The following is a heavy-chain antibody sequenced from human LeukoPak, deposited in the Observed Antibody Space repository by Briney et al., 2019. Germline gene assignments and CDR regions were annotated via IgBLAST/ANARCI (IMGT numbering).Heavy chain of an antibody. CDR3: AKTLRPPSSRGWGNLVVVPAAKSWTPRGYFDY. CDR1: GFTFSSYA. J-gene: IGHJ4*02. CDR2: ISGSGGST. D-gene: IGHD2-2*01. V-gene: IGHV3-23*01. Sequence: GGSLRLSCAASGFTFSSYAMSWVRQAPGKGLEWVSAISGSGGSTYYADSVKGRFTISRDNSKNTLYLQMNSLRAEDTAVYYCAKTLRPPSSRGWGNLVVVPAAKSWTPRGYFDYWGQGTLVTVSS.